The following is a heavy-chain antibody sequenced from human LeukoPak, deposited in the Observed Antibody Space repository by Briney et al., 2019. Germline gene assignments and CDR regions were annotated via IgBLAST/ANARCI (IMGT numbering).Heavy chain of an antibody. V-gene: IGHV4-4*07. CDR1: GGSISSYY. D-gene: IGHD3-10*01. J-gene: IGHJ6*03. Sequence: SETLSLTCTVSGGSISSYYWSWIQQPAGKGLEWIGRIYTSGSTNYNPSLKSRVTMSVDTSKNQFSLKLSSVTAADTAVYYCARRNWFGELSHYYYYMDVWGKGTTVTISS. CDR2: IYTSGST. CDR3: ARRNWFGELSHYYYYMDV.